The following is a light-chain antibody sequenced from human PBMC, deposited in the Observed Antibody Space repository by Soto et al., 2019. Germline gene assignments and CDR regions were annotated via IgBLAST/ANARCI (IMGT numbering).Light chain of an antibody. CDR1: SSDVGGYNY. CDR2: EVT. Sequence: QSALTQPPSASGSPGQSVTISCTGTSSDVGGYNYVSWYQQYPGRAPKLMIYEVTKRPSGVPDRFSVSKSGNTSSLTVSGLQAEDKAAYYCSSYAASNNFYFVFGGGTKLTVL. V-gene: IGLV2-8*01. CDR3: SSYAASNNFYFV. J-gene: IGLJ3*02.